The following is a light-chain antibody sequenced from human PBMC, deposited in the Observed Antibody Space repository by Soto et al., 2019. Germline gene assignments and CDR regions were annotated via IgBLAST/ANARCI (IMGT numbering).Light chain of an antibody. Sequence: NLLTQSPDTLSLSPGERPTLSCRASQGVNNRLAWYQQKPGQAPRLLISGASNRATGIPDRFSGSGSATDFSLIISSLEPEDFALYFCQQYGTSPMTFGQGTRLEIK. CDR3: QQYGTSPMT. CDR2: GAS. V-gene: IGKV3-20*01. J-gene: IGKJ5*01. CDR1: QGVNNR.